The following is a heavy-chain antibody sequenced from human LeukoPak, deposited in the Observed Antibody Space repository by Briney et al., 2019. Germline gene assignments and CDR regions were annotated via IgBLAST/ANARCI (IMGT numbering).Heavy chain of an antibody. CDR3: ARSDPQYYYDSSGYSYPLEFFQH. J-gene: IGHJ1*01. CDR1: GFTFSSYS. CDR2: ISSSSSYI. Sequence: GGSLRLSCAASGFTFSSYSMDWVRQAPGKGLEWVSSISSSSSYIYYADSVKGRFTISRDNAKNSLYLQMNSLRGEDTAVYYCARSDPQYYYDSSGYSYPLEFFQHWGQGTLVTVSS. D-gene: IGHD3-22*01. V-gene: IGHV3-21*01.